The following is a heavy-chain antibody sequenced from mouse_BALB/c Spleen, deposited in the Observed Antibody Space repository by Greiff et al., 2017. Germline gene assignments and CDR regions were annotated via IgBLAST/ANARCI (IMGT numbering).Heavy chain of an antibody. CDR2: IWAGGST. Sequence: VKLVESGPGLVAPSQSLSITCTVSGFSLTSYGVHWVRQPPGKGLEWLGVIWAGGSTNYNSALMSRLSISKDNSKSQVFLKMNSLQTDDTAMYYCARDSGYGNYDYFDYWGQGTTLTVSS. D-gene: IGHD2-1*01. J-gene: IGHJ2*01. CDR3: ARDSGYGNYDYFDY. V-gene: IGHV2-9*02. CDR1: GFSLTSYG.